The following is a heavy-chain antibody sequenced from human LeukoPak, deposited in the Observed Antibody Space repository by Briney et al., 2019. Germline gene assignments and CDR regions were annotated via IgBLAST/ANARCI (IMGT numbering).Heavy chain of an antibody. J-gene: IGHJ6*03. Sequence: PGGSLRLSCAASGFTFSSYAMSWVRQAPGKGLEWVSTISGSGGRTYYADSVKGRFTISRDNAKNTLYLQMNSLRAEDTAVYYCATTRNNWNTRDYYYMDVWGKGTTVTVSS. CDR3: ATTRNNWNTRDYYYMDV. CDR2: ISGSGGRT. V-gene: IGHV3-23*01. CDR1: GFTFSSYA. D-gene: IGHD1/OR15-1a*01.